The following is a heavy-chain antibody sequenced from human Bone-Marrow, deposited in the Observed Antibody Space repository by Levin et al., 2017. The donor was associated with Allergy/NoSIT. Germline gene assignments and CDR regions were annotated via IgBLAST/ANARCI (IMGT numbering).Heavy chain of an antibody. J-gene: IGHJ5*02. Sequence: GGSLRLSCAASGFTFSNYDMHWVRQATGKGLEWVSAIDTAGDTYYPASVKGRFTISRENAKNSLYLQMNSLRVGDTAVYYCVRARYCSATSCADSGWFDPWGQGTLVTVSS. CDR1: GFTFSNYD. D-gene: IGHD2-15*01. CDR2: IDTAGDT. CDR3: VRARYCSATSCADSGWFDP. V-gene: IGHV3-13*01.